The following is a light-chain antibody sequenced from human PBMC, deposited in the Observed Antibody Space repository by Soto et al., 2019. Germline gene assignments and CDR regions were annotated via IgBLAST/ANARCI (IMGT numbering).Light chain of an antibody. V-gene: IGLV2-14*01. CDR3: SSYTTINTLL. CDR2: EVS. Sequence: QSALTQPASVSGSPGQSITIYCTGTSNDVGGYNYVSWYQQHPGKAPKLMIYEVSNRPSGVSNRFSGSKSGNTASLTISGLQAEDEADYYCSSYTTINTLLFGGGTKLTVL. CDR1: SNDVGGYNY. J-gene: IGLJ3*02.